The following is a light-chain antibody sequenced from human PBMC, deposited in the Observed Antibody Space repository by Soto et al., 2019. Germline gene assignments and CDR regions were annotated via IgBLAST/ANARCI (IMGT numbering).Light chain of an antibody. CDR3: QVWDNNSDHVV. V-gene: IGLV3-21*04. J-gene: IGLJ2*01. Sequence: SSELTRPPSVSVAPGKTARITCGGDNIDSKSVHWYQQRPGQAPVLVIYYDSDRPSGIPERFSGSNSGNTATLTISRVEAGDEADYYCQVWDNNSDHVVFGGGTKLTVL. CDR1: NIDSKS. CDR2: YDS.